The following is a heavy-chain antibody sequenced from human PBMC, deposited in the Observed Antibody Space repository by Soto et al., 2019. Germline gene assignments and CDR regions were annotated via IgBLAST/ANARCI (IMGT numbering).Heavy chain of an antibody. J-gene: IGHJ5*02. CDR2: IYYSGST. V-gene: IGHV4-59*12. D-gene: IGHD1-1*01. CDR3: ARDQLEGNWFDP. CDR1: GCSISSYY. Sequence: SETLSLTCTFSGCSISSYYWSWIRQPPGKGLEWIGYIYYSGSTNYNPSLKSRVTISVDTSKNQFSLKLSSVTAADTAVYYCARDQLEGNWFDPWGQGTLVTVSS.